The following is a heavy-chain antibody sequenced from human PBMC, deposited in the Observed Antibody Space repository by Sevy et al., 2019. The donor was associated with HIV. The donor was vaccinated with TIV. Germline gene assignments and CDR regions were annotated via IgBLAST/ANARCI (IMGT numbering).Heavy chain of an antibody. D-gene: IGHD3-3*01. CDR1: GGSISSYY. CDR2: IYTSGST. V-gene: IGHV4-4*07. Sequence: SETLSLTCTVSGGSISSYYWSWIRQPAGKGLEWIGRIYTSGSTNYNPSLKSRVTMSVDTSKNQFALKLSSVTAADTAVYYCAREPPDYDFWSGYYFGLPNYYYGMDVWGQGTTVTVSS. J-gene: IGHJ6*02. CDR3: AREPPDYDFWSGYYFGLPNYYYGMDV.